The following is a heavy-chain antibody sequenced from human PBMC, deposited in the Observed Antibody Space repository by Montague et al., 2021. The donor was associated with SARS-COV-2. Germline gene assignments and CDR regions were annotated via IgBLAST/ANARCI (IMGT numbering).Heavy chain of an antibody. V-gene: IGHV4-30-2*01. Sequence: TLSLTCAVSGGSISNGGYTRSWIRPPPGKGLEWIGYIYQSGTTRYNPSLKSRVTMSVYKSKNQFSLQLISVIAADTAIYFCARSMIRGGLNWFDPWGQGTLVTVSS. CDR2: IYQSGTT. CDR3: ARSMIRGGLNWFDP. D-gene: IGHD3-10*01. CDR1: GGSISNGGYT. J-gene: IGHJ5*02.